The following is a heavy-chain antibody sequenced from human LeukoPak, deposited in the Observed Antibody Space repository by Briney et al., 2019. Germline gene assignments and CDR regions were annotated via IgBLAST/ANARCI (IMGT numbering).Heavy chain of an antibody. CDR2: ISSSGSTI. J-gene: IGHJ4*02. V-gene: IGHV3-48*03. Sequence: GGSLRLSCAASGFTFSSYEMNWVRQAPGKGLEWVSKISSSGSTINYADSVKGRFTISRDNAKNSLYLQTNSLRAEDTAVYYCARVLYLYGSSSARFDYWGEGTLVTVSS. CDR3: ARVLYLYGSSSARFDY. D-gene: IGHD6-6*01. CDR1: GFTFSSYE.